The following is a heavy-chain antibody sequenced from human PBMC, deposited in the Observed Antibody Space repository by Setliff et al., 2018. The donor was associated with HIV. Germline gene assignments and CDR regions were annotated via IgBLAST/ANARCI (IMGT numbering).Heavy chain of an antibody. CDR1: GFSFPSSG. J-gene: IGHJ4*02. CDR3: VRGTLDF. Sequence: GGSLRLSCVGTGFSFPSSGMNWVRQAPGRGLEWVANIGQDGSERNYVDSVKGRFTISRDNGKNSLFLQMNSLRAEDTAVYYCVRGTLDFWGQGNLVTVSS. V-gene: IGHV3-7*04. CDR2: IGQDGSER.